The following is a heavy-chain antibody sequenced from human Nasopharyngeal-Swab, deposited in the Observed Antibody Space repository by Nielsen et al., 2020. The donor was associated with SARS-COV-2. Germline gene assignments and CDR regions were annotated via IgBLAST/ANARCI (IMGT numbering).Heavy chain of an antibody. D-gene: IGHD5-18*01. Sequence: VRQAPGKGLEWVAVISYDGSNKYYADSVKGRFTIFRDNSKNTLYLQMNSLRAEDTAAYYCTRDLAFPDTAMNIHLGYWGQGARVTVSS. CDR2: ISYDGSNK. V-gene: IGHV3-30-3*01. CDR3: TRDLAFPDTAMNIHLGY. J-gene: IGHJ4*02.